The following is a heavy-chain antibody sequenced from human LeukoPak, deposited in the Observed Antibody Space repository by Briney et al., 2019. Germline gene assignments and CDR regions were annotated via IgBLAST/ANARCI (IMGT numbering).Heavy chain of an antibody. V-gene: IGHV3-53*01. CDR1: GFTVSSNY. D-gene: IGHD3-22*01. CDR2: IYSGGST. Sequence: GGSLRLSCAASGFTVSSNYMSSVRQAPGKGLEWVSVIYSGGSTYYADSVKGRFTISRDNSKNTLYLQMNSLSAEDTAVYYCARIRYYYDSSGYSADAFDIWGQGTMVTVSS. CDR3: ARIRYYYDSSGYSADAFDI. J-gene: IGHJ3*02.